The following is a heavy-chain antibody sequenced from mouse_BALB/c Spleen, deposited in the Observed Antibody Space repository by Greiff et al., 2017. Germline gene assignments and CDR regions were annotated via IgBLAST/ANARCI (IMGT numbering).Heavy chain of an antibody. CDR2: ISNGGGST. Sequence: EVKLMESGGGLVQPGGSLKLSCAASGFTFSSYTMSWVRQTPEKRLEWVAYISNGGGSTYYPDTVKGRFTISRDNAKNTLYLQMSSLKSEDTAMYYCARHDGYYYYYAMDYWGQGTSVTVSS. D-gene: IGHD2-3*01. CDR1: GFTFSSYT. J-gene: IGHJ4*01. V-gene: IGHV5-12-2*01. CDR3: ARHDGYYYYYAMDY.